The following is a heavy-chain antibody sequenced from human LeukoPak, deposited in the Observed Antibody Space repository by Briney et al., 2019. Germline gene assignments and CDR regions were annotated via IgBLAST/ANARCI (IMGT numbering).Heavy chain of an antibody. CDR1: GYTFTSYY. CDR3: ARGGEALAVYFQH. D-gene: IGHD4-17*01. J-gene: IGHJ1*01. V-gene: IGHV1-46*01. CDR2: INPSGGSK. Sequence: GSSVKVSCKASGYTFTSYYMHWVRQPPGQELEWMGIINPSGGSKSYAQKFQGRVTMTRDTSTSTVYMELSSLRSEDTAVYYCARGGEALAVYFQHWGQGTLVTVSS.